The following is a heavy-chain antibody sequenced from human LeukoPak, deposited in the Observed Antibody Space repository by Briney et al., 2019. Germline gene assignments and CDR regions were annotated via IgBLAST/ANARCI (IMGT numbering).Heavy chain of an antibody. CDR2: IYSGGST. D-gene: IGHD5-12*01. CDR1: GFTVSSNY. CDR3: ARDRFKYSGYDQYYYYYGMDV. J-gene: IGHJ6*02. Sequence: PGGSLRLSCAASGFTVSSNYMSWVRQSPGKWLEWVSVIYSGGSTYYADSVKGRFTISRHNSKNTLYLQMNSLRAEDTAVYYCARDRFKYSGYDQYYYYYGMDVWGQGTTVTVSS. V-gene: IGHV3-53*04.